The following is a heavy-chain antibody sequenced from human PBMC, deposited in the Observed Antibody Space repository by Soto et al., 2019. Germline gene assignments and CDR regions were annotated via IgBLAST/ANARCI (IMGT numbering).Heavy chain of an antibody. Sequence: PSETLSLTCTVSGGSFSSFYCDWIRQPPGQGLEWIGYVYYSGTTYYSPSLKIRVIISVDTSKNQFSLKLRSVTAADTAVYYCARHEAGWYFDSWGQGTLVTVSS. CDR2: VYYSGTT. D-gene: IGHD6-25*01. V-gene: IGHV4-59*08. CDR1: GGSFSSFY. CDR3: ARHEAGWYFDS. J-gene: IGHJ4*02.